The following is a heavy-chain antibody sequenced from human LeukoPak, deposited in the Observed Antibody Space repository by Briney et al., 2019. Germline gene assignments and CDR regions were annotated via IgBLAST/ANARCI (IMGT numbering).Heavy chain of an antibody. D-gene: IGHD2-2*01. Sequence: SETLSLTCAVYGGSFSGYYWSWIRQPPGKGLEWIGEINHSGSTNYNPSLKSRVTISVDTSKNQFSLKLSSVTAADTAVYYCARVTSAGVVVPAASNYYYYYMDVWGKGTTVTVSS. CDR2: INHSGST. J-gene: IGHJ6*03. V-gene: IGHV4-34*01. CDR3: ARVTSAGVVVPAASNYYYYYMDV. CDR1: GGSFSGYY.